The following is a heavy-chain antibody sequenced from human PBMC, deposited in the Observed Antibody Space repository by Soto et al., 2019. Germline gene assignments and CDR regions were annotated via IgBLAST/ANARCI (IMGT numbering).Heavy chain of an antibody. CDR1: GGSVTNGRPS. V-gene: IGHV4-30-2*06. D-gene: IGHD6-13*01. CDR3: VRESAASGPNWFDT. Sequence: SETLSLTCSVSGGSVTNGRPSWNWIRQSPGKGLEWIAYIYHSGSTYYNPSLRSRVTISVDRSENQFSLKLSSVTAADTAVYYCVRESAASGPNWFDTWGPGILVTVSS. CDR2: IYHSGST. J-gene: IGHJ5*02.